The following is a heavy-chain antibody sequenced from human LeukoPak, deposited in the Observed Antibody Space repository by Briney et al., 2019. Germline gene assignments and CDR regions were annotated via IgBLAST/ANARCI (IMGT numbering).Heavy chain of an antibody. D-gene: IGHD2-2*01. CDR2: IRSKAYGGTT. J-gene: IGHJ6*02. V-gene: IGHV3-49*04. CDR3: TRDCSSTSCYELYYYYYGMDV. Sequence: GGSLRLSCTASGFTFGDYAMSWVRQAPGKGLEWVGFIRSKAYGGTTEYAASVKGRFTISRDDSKSIAYLQMNSLETEDTAVYYCTRDCSSTSCYELYYYYYGMDVWGQGTTVTVSS. CDR1: GFTFGDYA.